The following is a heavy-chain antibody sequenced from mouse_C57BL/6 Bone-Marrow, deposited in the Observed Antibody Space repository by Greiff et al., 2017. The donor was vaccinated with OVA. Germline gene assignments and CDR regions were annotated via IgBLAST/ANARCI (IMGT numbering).Heavy chain of an antibody. V-gene: IGHV14-4*01. J-gene: IGHJ4*01. CDR1: GFNIKDDY. Sequence: EVMLVESGAELVRPGASVKLSCTASGFNIKDDYMHWVKQRPEQGLEWIGWIDPENGDTEYASKFQGKATITADTSSNTAYLQLSSLTFEDTAVYYCTVEAMDYWGQGTSVTVSS. D-gene: IGHD1-1*01. CDR2: IDPENGDT. CDR3: TVEAMDY.